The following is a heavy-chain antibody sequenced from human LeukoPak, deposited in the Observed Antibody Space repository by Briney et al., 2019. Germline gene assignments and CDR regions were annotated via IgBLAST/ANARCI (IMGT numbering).Heavy chain of an antibody. CDR2: VYHSGTT. CDR3: AGGNYLTYDF. Sequence: SETLSLTCTVAGGSIRNNYWSWIRQPPGKGLEWIGYVYHSGTTTYNPSLKSRVTISVDTSKNQFSLNLTSVTAADTAMYYCAGGNYLTYDFWGQGTLVSVSS. CDR1: GGSIRNNY. V-gene: IGHV4-59*08. D-gene: IGHD1-26*01. J-gene: IGHJ4*02.